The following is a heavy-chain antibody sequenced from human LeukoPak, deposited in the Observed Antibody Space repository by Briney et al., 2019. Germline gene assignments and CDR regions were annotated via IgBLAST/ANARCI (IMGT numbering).Heavy chain of an antibody. CDR2: ISSSGGST. J-gene: IGHJ4*02. V-gene: IGHV3-23*01. CDR3: AKAVRPGYLNDY. D-gene: IGHD3-9*01. Sequence: GGSLRLSCAASGFTFSSYSISWVRQAAEKLLEWVSAISSSGGSTYYADSVKGRFTISRDNSKNTLYLQMNSLRAEDTAVYYCAKAVRPGYLNDYWGQGTLVTVSS. CDR1: GFTFSSYS.